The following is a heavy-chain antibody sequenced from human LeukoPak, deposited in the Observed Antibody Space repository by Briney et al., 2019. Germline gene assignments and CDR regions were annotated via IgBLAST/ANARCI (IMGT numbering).Heavy chain of an antibody. D-gene: IGHD6-13*01. CDR1: GGSISNYY. CDR3: ASLSHPDGSSWFGDY. CDR2: SYYSGST. V-gene: IGHV4-59*08. J-gene: IGHJ4*02. Sequence: SETLSLTCTVSGGSISNYYWSWIRQPPGKGLEWIGYSYYSGSTNYNPSLKSRVTISVDTSKNQFSLKLSSVTAADTAVYYCASLSHPDGSSWFGDYWGQGPLVTVSS.